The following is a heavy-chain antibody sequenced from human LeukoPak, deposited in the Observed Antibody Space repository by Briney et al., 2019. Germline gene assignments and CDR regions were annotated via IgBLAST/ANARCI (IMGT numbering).Heavy chain of an antibody. CDR3: ARVQIAEPLVLDY. CDR2: IYYSGST. V-gene: IGHV4-39*07. CDR1: GGSISSSSYY. J-gene: IGHJ4*02. D-gene: IGHD6-13*01. Sequence: SETLSLTCTVSGGSISSSSYYWGWIRQPPGKGLEWIGSIYYSGSTYYNPSLKSRVTISVDTSKNQFSLKLSSVTAADTAVYYFARVQIAEPLVLDYWGLGTLVTVAS.